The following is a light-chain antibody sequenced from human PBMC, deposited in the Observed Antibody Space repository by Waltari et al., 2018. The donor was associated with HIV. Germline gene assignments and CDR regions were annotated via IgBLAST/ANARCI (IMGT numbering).Light chain of an antibody. Sequence: DIVMTQSPLSLPVIPGEPASISCRSSQSLLHSTGKNYLDWYLQKPGQSPQLLIFLGSNRASGVPDRFSGSGSGTDFTLKISRVQAEDVGVYYGMQALQTPRTFGQGTKVEIK. J-gene: IGKJ1*01. CDR3: MQALQTPRT. CDR2: LGS. V-gene: IGKV2-28*01. CDR1: QSLLHSTGKNY.